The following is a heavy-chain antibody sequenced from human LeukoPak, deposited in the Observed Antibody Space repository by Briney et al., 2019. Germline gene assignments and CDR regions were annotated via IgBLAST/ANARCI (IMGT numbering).Heavy chain of an antibody. J-gene: IGHJ3*02. CDR3: AREADGFDI. V-gene: IGHV3-30*16. CDR1: GFTFSRYT. Sequence: GGSLRLSCSASGFTFSRYTMHWVGQAQGKGLEGGALLAYDETFRYYADSVKGRFTISRDTAKTTLDLQMNSLTTEDTALYYCAREADGFDIWGQGTMVTVSS. CDR2: LAYDETFR.